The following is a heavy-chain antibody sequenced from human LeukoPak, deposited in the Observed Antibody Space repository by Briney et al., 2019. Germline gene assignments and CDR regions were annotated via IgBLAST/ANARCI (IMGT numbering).Heavy chain of an antibody. J-gene: IGHJ4*02. V-gene: IGHV4-39*01. D-gene: IGHD2-2*01. CDR3: ARGEYCSSTSCAIPEYYFDY. Sequence: ASETLSLNCTVSGGSISSSSYYWGWIRQPPGKGLEWIGSIYYSGSTYYNPSLKSRVTISVDTSKNQFSLKLSSVTAADTAVYYCARGEYCSSTSCAIPEYYFDYWGQGTLVTVSS. CDR2: IYYSGST. CDR1: GGSISSSSYY.